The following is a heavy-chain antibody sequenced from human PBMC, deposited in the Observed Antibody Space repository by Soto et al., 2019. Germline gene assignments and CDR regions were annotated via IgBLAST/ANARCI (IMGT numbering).Heavy chain of an antibody. CDR2: ISWNSGSI. CDR1: GFTFDDYA. D-gene: IGHD1-7*01. V-gene: IGHV3-9*01. Sequence: EVQLVESGGGLVQTGRSLRLSCAASGFTFDDYAMHWVRQAPGKGLEWVSGISWNSGSIGYAVSVKGRFTISRDNAKNSLYLQMNSLRAEETALYYCAKDIGAGITGTRGFDYWGQGTLVTVSS. CDR3: AKDIGAGITGTRGFDY. J-gene: IGHJ4*02.